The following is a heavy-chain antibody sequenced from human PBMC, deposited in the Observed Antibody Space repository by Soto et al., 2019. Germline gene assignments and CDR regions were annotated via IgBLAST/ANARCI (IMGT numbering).Heavy chain of an antibody. CDR1: GGTFSSYA. D-gene: IGHD3-22*01. CDR2: IIPIFGTA. Sequence: QVQLVQSGAEVKKPGSSVKVSCKASGGTFSSYAISWVRQAPGQGLEWMGGIIPIFGTANYAQKFQGRVTSTADESTSTAYMELSSLISEDTAVYYCARDDDSSGYKFAGGGWFDPWGQVTLVTVSS. CDR3: ARDDDSSGYKFAGGGWFDP. V-gene: IGHV1-69*01. J-gene: IGHJ5*02.